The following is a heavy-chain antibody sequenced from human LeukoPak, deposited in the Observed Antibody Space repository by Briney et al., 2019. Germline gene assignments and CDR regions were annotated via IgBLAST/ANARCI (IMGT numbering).Heavy chain of an antibody. J-gene: IGHJ6*03. V-gene: IGHV1-69*06. Sequence: ASVKVSCKASGGTFSSSAISWVRQAPGQGLEWRGGIIPIVGTANYAQKFQGRVRITSDKSKSTAYMELSRRRSEGTGRAYWAKKDPSDYYMDLWGEGTTVTVSS. D-gene: IGHD6-6*01. CDR2: IIPIVGTA. CDR1: GGTFSSSA. CDR3: AKKDPSDYYMDL.